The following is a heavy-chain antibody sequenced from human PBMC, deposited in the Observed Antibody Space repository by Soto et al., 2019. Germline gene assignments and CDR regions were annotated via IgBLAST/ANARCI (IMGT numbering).Heavy chain of an antibody. CDR3: ARGGEQRITMVRGVTPPNWFDP. Sequence: SETLSLTCSVSGGSITSTSYYWGWIRQPPGKGLEWIGSIYRSGFTYDNPSLKSRLTISVDTSKNQFSLKLSSVTAADTAVYYCARGGEQRITMVRGVTPPNWFDPWGQGTLVTVSS. CDR2: IYRSGFT. V-gene: IGHV4-39*07. CDR1: GGSITSTSYY. J-gene: IGHJ5*02. D-gene: IGHD3-10*01.